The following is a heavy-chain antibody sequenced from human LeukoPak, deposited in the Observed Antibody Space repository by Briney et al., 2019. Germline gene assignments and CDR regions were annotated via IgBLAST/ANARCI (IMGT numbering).Heavy chain of an antibody. CDR1: GGSFSGYY. CDR3: ARGSTGPQDAFDI. CDR2: INHSGST. Sequence: SETLSLTCAVYGGSFSGYYWSWIRQPPGKGLEWIGEINHSGSTNYNPSLKRRVTISVDTSNIQFSLKLSSVTAADTAVYYCARGSTGPQDAFDIWGQGTMVTVSS. J-gene: IGHJ3*02. V-gene: IGHV4-34*01.